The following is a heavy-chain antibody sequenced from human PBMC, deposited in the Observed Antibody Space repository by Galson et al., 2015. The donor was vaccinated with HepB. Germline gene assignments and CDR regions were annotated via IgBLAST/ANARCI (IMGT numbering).Heavy chain of an antibody. V-gene: IGHV1-69*04. CDR2: IIPILGIA. D-gene: IGHD3-10*01. J-gene: IGHJ6*02. CDR3: ARELDEGGSGSYQNYYYYYGMDV. CDR1: GVTFSSYT. Sequence: SVKVSCKASGVTFSSYTISWVRQAPGQGLEWMGRIIPILGIANYAQKFQGRVTITADKSTSTAYMELSSLRSEDTAVYYCARELDEGGSGSYQNYYYYYGMDVWGQGTTVTVSS.